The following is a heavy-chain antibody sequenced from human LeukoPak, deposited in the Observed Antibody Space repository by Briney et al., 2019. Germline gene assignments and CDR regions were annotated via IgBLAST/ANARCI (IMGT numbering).Heavy chain of an antibody. J-gene: IGHJ3*02. CDR1: GFTFSSYS. CDR3: ARDPSYRGFDAFDI. D-gene: IGHD1-26*01. V-gene: IGHV3-21*01. CDR2: ITSSSRYI. Sequence: GGSLRLSCAASGFTFSSYSMNWVRQAPGKGLEWVSSITSSSRYIYYADSVKGRFTISRDNAKNSLYLQMNYLRTEDTAVYYCARDPSYRGFDAFDIWGQGTMVTVSS.